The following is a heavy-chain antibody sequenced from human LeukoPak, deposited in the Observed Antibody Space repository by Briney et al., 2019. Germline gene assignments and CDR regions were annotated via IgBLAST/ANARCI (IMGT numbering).Heavy chain of an antibody. CDR2: IGSSGRTI. CDR1: GFTFSSYE. Sequence: PGGSLRLSCAASGFTFSSYEMNWVRQAPGKGLEWVSYIGSSGRTIYYADSVKGRFTISRDNAKNSLYLQMNSLRAEDTAVYYCARGLPAAGYWYFDLWGRGTLVTVSS. V-gene: IGHV3-48*03. J-gene: IGHJ2*01. CDR3: ARGLPAAGYWYFDL. D-gene: IGHD6-13*01.